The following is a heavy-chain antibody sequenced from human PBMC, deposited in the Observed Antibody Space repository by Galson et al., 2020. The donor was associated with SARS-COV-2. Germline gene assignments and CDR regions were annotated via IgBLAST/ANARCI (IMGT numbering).Heavy chain of an antibody. CDR2: ISHSGNT. D-gene: IGHD3-3*01. Sequence: SETLSLTCTVSGGSVSSDMYYWSWIRQPPGQGLEWIGYISHSGNTNYNPSLQSRVTMSVDTSKNQFSLKLTSVTAADTALYYCATSVYDVLSGSFDYWGQGTLVSVSS. CDR1: GGSVSSDMYY. V-gene: IGHV4-61*01. J-gene: IGHJ4*02. CDR3: ATSVYDVLSGSFDY.